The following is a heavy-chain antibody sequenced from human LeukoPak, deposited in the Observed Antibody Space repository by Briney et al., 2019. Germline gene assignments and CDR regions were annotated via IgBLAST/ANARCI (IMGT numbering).Heavy chain of an antibody. J-gene: IGHJ4*02. V-gene: IGHV3-23*01. Sequence: GGSLRLSCAASGFTFSSYAMSWVRQAPGKGLEWVSAISGSGGSTYYADSVKGRFTISRDNSKNTLYQQMNSLRAEDTAVYYCAKEDAGITIFGVVINYFDYWGQGTLVTVSS. D-gene: IGHD3-3*01. CDR1: GFTFSSYA. CDR2: ISGSGGST. CDR3: AKEDAGITIFGVVINYFDY.